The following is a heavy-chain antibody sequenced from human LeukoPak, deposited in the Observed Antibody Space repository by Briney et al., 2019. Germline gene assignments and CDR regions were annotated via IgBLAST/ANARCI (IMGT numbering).Heavy chain of an antibody. J-gene: IGHJ4*02. CDR3: ASLTRSGSYDY. CDR1: GYSFTSYY. CDR2: INPSGGST. D-gene: IGHD1-26*01. Sequence: ASVKVSCKASGYSFTSYYMHWVRQAPGQGLEWMGIINPSGGSTSYAQKFQGRVTMTRDTSASTVYMELSSLRSEDTAVYYCASLTRSGSYDYWGQGTLVTVSS. V-gene: IGHV1-46*01.